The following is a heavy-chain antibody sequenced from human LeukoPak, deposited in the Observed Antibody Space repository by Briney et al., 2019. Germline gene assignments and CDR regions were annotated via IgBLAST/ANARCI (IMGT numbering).Heavy chain of an antibody. V-gene: IGHV4-34*01. CDR2: INHSGST. CDR1: GGSFSGYY. D-gene: IGHD3-22*01. CDR3: ARGEYYYDSSGYPTGYYYYYMDV. J-gene: IGHJ6*03. Sequence: SETLSLTCAVYGGSFSGYYWSWIRQPPGKGLEWIGEINHSGSTNYNPSLKSRVTISVDTSKNQFSLKLSSVTAADTAVYYCARGEYYYDSSGYPTGYYYYYMDVWGKGTTVTVSS.